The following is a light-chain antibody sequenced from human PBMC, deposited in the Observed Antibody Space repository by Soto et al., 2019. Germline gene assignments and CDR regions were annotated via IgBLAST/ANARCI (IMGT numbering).Light chain of an antibody. CDR2: GAS. CDR1: QSVSSSF. CDR3: QQYDSSART. Sequence: EIVLTQSPGTLSLSPGERATLSCRASQSVSSSFLAWYQQKPGQAPRLLIYGASSRATGIPDGFGGSGSGTEFNLTISRLEPEDFAVYYCQQYDSSARTFGQGTKVEIK. J-gene: IGKJ1*01. V-gene: IGKV3-20*01.